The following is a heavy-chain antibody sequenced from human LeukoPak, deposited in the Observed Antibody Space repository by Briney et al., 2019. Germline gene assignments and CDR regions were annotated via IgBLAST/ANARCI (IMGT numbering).Heavy chain of an antibody. CDR2: FDPEDGET. Sequence: ASVKVSCKASGGTFSSYAISWVRQAPGKGLEWMGGFDPEDGETIYAQKFQGRVTITEDTSTDTAYMELSSLRSEDTAVYYCATLADDSGSYYFDYWGQGTLVTVSS. CDR1: GGTFSSYA. CDR3: ATLADDSGSYYFDY. J-gene: IGHJ4*02. V-gene: IGHV1-24*01. D-gene: IGHD1-26*01.